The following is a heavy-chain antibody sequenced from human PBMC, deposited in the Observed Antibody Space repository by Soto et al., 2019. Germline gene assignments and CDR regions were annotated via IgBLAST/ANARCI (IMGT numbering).Heavy chain of an antibody. CDR3: ARDRQLYLPHLLDN. J-gene: IGHJ4*02. Sequence: ASVKVSCKASGYTFNIYTMHWVRQAPGQRLEWMGSINPDNGNTKYSPKFQGRVTITRDTSARVVYMELSSLISDDTAVYYCARDRQLYLPHLLDNWGQGALVTVSS. D-gene: IGHD6-13*01. CDR2: INPDNGNT. CDR1: GYTFNIYT. V-gene: IGHV1-3*01.